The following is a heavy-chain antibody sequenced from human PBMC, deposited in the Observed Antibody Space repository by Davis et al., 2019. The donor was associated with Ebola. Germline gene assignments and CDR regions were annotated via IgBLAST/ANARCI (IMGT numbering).Heavy chain of an antibody. CDR2: INNDGSEA. V-gene: IGHV3-74*01. CDR1: GITVSRYW. J-gene: IGHJ4*02. CDR3: ASLHDSGYVSDY. Sequence: GESLKISCAASGITVSRYWMHWVRQVPGEGLMWVSHINNDGSEATYAASVKGRFTISRDNAKNLMYLQLNGLRGEDTAVYYCASLHDSGYVSDYWGQGTLVTVSS. D-gene: IGHD5-12*01.